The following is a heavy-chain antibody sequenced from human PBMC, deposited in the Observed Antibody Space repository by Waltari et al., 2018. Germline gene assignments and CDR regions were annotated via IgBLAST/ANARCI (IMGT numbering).Heavy chain of an antibody. Sequence: EVQLVESGGGMVRPGGSLRLSCAASGFTFSYYTITGVRQAPGKGPEWSSFITSDGTHTTYADSVRGRFTISRDNAKNSLFLQINSLRADDTAVYYCARDRRPTLILGSGAFDIWGQGIKVNVSS. CDR2: ITSDGTHT. CDR1: GFTFSYYT. D-gene: IGHD3-22*01. CDR3: ARDRRPTLILGSGAFDI. V-gene: IGHV3-21*01. J-gene: IGHJ3*02.